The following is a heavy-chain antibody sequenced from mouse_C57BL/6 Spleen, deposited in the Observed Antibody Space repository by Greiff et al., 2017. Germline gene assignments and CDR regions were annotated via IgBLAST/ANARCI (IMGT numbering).Heavy chain of an antibody. CDR1: GYSFTGYY. V-gene: IGHV1-42*01. J-gene: IGHJ2*01. D-gene: IGHD4-1*01. CDR3: ARSGTVY. CDR2: INPSTGGT. Sequence: VHVKQSGPELVKPGASVKISCKASGYSFTGYYMNWVKQSPEKSLEWIGEINPSTGGTTYNQKFKAKATLTVDKSSSTAYMQLKSLTSEDSAVYYCARSGTVYWGQGTTLTVSS.